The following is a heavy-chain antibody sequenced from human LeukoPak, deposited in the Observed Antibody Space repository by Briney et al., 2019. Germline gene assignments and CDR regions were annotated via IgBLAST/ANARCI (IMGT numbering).Heavy chain of an antibody. CDR1: GYTFTGYY. CDR3: ARVEGYSGYDL. D-gene: IGHD5-12*01. CDR2: INPNSGGT. J-gene: IGHJ5*02. V-gene: IGHV1-2*06. Sequence: RASVKVSCKASGYTFTGYYMHWVRQAPGQGLEWMGRINPNSGGTNYAQKFQGRVTMTRDTSISTAYMELSSLRSEDTAVYYCARVEGYSGYDLWGQGTLVTVSS.